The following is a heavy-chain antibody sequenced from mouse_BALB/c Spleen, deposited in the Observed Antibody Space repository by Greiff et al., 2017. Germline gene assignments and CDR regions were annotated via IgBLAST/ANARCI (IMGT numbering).Heavy chain of an antibody. V-gene: IGHV1-7*01. Sequence: VQLKESGAELAKPGASVKMSCKASGYTFTSYWMHWVKQRPGQGLEWIGYINPSTGYTEYNQKFKDKATLTADKSSSTAYMQLSSLTSEDSAVYYCARSDRGFAYWGQGTLVTVSA. J-gene: IGHJ3*01. CDR1: GYTFTSYW. CDR3: ARSDRGFAY. CDR2: INPSTGYT.